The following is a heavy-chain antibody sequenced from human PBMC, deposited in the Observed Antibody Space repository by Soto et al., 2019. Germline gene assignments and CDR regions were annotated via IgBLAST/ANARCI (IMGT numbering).Heavy chain of an antibody. D-gene: IGHD1-20*01. CDR1: GFSLSTTGVG. Sequence: QITLKESGPTLVKPTQTLTLTCTFSGFSLSTTGVGVGWIRQPPEKALEWLALIYWDDDRRYSPSLKSRITITKDTSNNQVVLTMTNMDPVDTATYYCAHRLGGYLWNDAYFDYWGQGALVTVSS. V-gene: IGHV2-5*02. J-gene: IGHJ4*02. CDR3: AHRLGGYLWNDAYFDY. CDR2: IYWDDDR.